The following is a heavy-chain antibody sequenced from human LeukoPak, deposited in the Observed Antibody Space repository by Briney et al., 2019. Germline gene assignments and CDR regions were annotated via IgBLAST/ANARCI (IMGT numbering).Heavy chain of an antibody. CDR3: ARVDSLLWGGEYCSSTSCYSSAFDI. CDR2: IKQDGSEK. Sequence: PGGSLRLSCAASGFTFSSYWMSWVSQAPGKGLEWVANIKQDGSEKYYVDSVKGRFTISRDNAKTSLYLQMNSLRAEDTALYSCARVDSLLWGGEYCSSTSCYSSAFDIWGQGTMVTVSS. D-gene: IGHD2-2*01. V-gene: IGHV3-7*01. J-gene: IGHJ3*02. CDR1: GFTFSSYW.